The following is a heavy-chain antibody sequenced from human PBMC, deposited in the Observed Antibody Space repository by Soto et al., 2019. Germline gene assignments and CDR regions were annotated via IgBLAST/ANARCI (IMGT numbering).Heavy chain of an antibody. CDR1: GGSISSGGYS. D-gene: IGHD5-18*01. V-gene: IGHV4-30-2*01. J-gene: IGHJ4*02. Sequence: PSETLSLTCAVSGGSISSGGYSGSWIRQPPGKGLEWIGYIYHSGSTYYNPSLKSRVTISVDRSKNQFSLKLSSVTAADTAVYYCASAASGYSYGASSYWGQGTLVTVSS. CDR3: ASAASGYSYGASSY. CDR2: IYHSGST.